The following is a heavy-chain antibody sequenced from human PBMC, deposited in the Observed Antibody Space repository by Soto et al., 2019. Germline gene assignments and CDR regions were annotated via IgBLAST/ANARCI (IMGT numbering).Heavy chain of an antibody. Sequence: QVQLVEPGGGVVQPGRSLRLSCAASGFTFSSYGMHWVRQAPGKGLEWLAIISYDGSHKYYADSVKGRFTISRDNSKNTLYLQMNSLRAEDTAVYYCAKGVSYESCGYLDYWGQGTLVTVSS. CDR2: ISYDGSHK. CDR1: GFTFSSYG. J-gene: IGHJ4*02. V-gene: IGHV3-30*18. D-gene: IGHD3-22*01. CDR3: AKGVSYESCGYLDY.